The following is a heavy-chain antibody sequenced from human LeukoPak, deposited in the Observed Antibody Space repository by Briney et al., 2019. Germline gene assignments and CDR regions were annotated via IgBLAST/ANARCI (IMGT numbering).Heavy chain of an antibody. Sequence: GGSLRLSCAASGFTFSNYAMSWVRQAPGKGLEWVAVIWYDGSNKYYADSVKGRFTISRDNSKNTLYLQMNSLRAEDTAVYYCARDSGYYYGSGSYYTRYFDYWGQGTLVTVSS. D-gene: IGHD3-10*01. CDR3: ARDSGYYYGSGSYYTRYFDY. J-gene: IGHJ4*02. CDR2: IWYDGSNK. CDR1: GFTFSNYA. V-gene: IGHV3-33*08.